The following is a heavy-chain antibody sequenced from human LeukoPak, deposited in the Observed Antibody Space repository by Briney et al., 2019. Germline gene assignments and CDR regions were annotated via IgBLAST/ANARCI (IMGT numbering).Heavy chain of an antibody. D-gene: IGHD3-22*01. CDR3: AREGYDSSGYYSAYYFDY. J-gene: IGHJ4*02. CDR1: GFTFSSYA. V-gene: IGHV3-64*01. CDR2: ISSNGGST. Sequence: PGGSLRLSCAASGFTFSSYAMHWVRQAPGKGLEYVSAISSNGGSTYYANSVKGRFTISRDNSKNTLYLQMGSLRAEDMAVYYCAREGYDSSGYYSAYYFDYWGQGTLVTVSS.